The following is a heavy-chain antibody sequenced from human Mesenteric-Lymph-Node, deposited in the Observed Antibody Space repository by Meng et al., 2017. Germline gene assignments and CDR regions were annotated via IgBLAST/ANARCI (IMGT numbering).Heavy chain of an antibody. J-gene: IGHJ6*02. CDR2: INTDGSSI. Sequence: GESLKISCAASGFTFSNYYMYWVRQTPGKGLVWVSRINTDGSSINYADSVKGRFTISRDNAKNSLYLQMNSLRAEDTAVYYCAREDIVVVPAAEYYYGMDVWGQGTTVTVSS. D-gene: IGHD2-2*01. CDR3: AREDIVVVPAAEYYYGMDV. V-gene: IGHV3-74*01. CDR1: GFTFSNYY.